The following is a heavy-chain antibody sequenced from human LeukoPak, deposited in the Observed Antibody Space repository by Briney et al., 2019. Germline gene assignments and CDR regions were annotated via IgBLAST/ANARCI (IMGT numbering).Heavy chain of an antibody. Sequence: PGGSRRLSCAASGFTSSSYAMSWVRQAAGKGLEWVSGISGSGGRTYYTDSGKGRFTISRDNSNNTLYLQMNSLRAEDTAVYYCAKDRPAYYYDSSGPDVYFDYWGQGTLVTVSS. CDR2: ISGSGGRT. CDR3: AKDRPAYYYDSSGPDVYFDY. CDR1: GFTSSSYA. D-gene: IGHD3-22*01. J-gene: IGHJ4*02. V-gene: IGHV3-23*01.